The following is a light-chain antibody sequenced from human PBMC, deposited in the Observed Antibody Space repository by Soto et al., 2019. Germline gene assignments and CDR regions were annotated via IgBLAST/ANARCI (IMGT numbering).Light chain of an antibody. CDR2: DSS. Sequence: EIVLPQSPATLSLSPGERATLSCRTSQSVGSSLAWYQQKPGQPPRLLIYDSSNRATGIPGRFSGSGSGTDFTLTISSLEPADFAVYYCQQRSLLFTFGGGTKV. CDR1: QSVGSS. CDR3: QQRSLLFT. J-gene: IGKJ4*01. V-gene: IGKV3-11*01.